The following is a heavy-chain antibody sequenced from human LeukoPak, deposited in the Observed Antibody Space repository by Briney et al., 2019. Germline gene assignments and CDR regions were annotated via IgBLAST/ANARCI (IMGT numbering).Heavy chain of an antibody. V-gene: IGHV3-23*01. CDR3: AKDLVDIVVLPHAFDI. CDR2: ISGSGGST. J-gene: IGHJ3*02. Sequence: QSGGSLRLSCAASGFTFSSYAMSWVRQAPGKGLEWVSAISGSGGSTYYADSVKGRFTISRDNSKNTLYLQMNSLRAEDTAVYYCAKDLVDIVVLPHAFDIWGQGTMVTVSS. CDR1: GFTFSSYA. D-gene: IGHD2-15*01.